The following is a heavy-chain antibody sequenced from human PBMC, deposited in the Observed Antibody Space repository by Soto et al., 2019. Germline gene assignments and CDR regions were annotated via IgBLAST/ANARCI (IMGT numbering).Heavy chain of an antibody. CDR1: GFTFSSYG. Sequence: QVQLVESGGGVVQSGRSLRLSCAASGFTFSSYGMHWVRQAPGKGLEWVAVISYDGSNKYYADSVKGRFTISRDNSKNTLYLQMNSLRAEDTAVYYCAKVPWDYWGQGTLVTVSS. CDR2: ISYDGSNK. V-gene: IGHV3-30*18. CDR3: AKVPWDY. J-gene: IGHJ4*02.